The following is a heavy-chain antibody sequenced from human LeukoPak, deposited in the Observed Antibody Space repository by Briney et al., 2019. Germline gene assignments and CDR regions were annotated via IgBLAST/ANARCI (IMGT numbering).Heavy chain of an antibody. D-gene: IGHD1-26*01. CDR1: GFTFSSYA. Sequence: QPGGSLRLSCAASGFTFSSYAMHWVRQAPGKGLEYVSAISSNGGSTFCANSVKGRFTISRDISKNTLYLQMGSLRAEDMAVYYWARGVGATLYYFDYGGQGPLVTVSS. V-gene: IGHV3-64*01. J-gene: IGHJ4*02. CDR3: ARGVGATLYYFDY. CDR2: ISSNGGST.